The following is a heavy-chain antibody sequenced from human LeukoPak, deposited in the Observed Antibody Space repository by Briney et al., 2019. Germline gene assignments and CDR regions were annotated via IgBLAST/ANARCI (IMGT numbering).Heavy chain of an antibody. Sequence: SETLSLTCTVSGGSISGYYWNWIRQSPEKGLEWIGYIYHSGTINFNPSLKARVTMSIDTSKNQFSLKLSSVTAADTAVYYCARKGYSNAFDIWGQGTMVTVSS. J-gene: IGHJ3*02. V-gene: IGHV4-59*08. CDR3: ARKGYSNAFDI. CDR1: GGSISGYY. D-gene: IGHD3-22*01. CDR2: IYHSGTI.